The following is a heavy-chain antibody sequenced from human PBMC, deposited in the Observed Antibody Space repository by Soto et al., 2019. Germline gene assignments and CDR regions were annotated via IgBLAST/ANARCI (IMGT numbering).Heavy chain of an antibody. D-gene: IGHD3-3*01. CDR1: GFTFSSYA. Sequence: EVQLLESGGGLVQPGGSLRLSCAASGFTFSSYAMSWVRQAPGKGLEWVSAISGSGGSTYYADSVKGRFTISRDNSKNTLYLQMNSLRAEDTAVYDCAKYQSRKNDFWSGYYTGFAYYYYMDVWGKGTTVTVSS. J-gene: IGHJ6*03. V-gene: IGHV3-23*01. CDR3: AKYQSRKNDFWSGYYTGFAYYYYMDV. CDR2: ISGSGGST.